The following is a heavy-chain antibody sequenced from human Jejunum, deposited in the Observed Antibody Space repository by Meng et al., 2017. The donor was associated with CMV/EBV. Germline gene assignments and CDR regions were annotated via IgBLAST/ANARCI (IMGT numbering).Heavy chain of an antibody. CDR1: GFTFTTYF. V-gene: IGHV1-46*01. D-gene: IGHD3-22*01. CDR3: AREMPMTCYFDQ. J-gene: IGHJ4*03. CDR2: FNPNGDVT. Sequence: VKRVQSGAEVKKLGVSLKLSCETYGFTFTTYFMHWLRQAPGQGLQWMGLFNPNGDVTNYSPRFQGRITLTGDTSTSTRYMELSSLTSDDTAVYYCAREMPMTCYFDQWGQGTLVTVSS.